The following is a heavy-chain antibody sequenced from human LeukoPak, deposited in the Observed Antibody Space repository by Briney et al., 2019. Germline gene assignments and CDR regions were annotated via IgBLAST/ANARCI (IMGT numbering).Heavy chain of an antibody. CDR2: ISAYNGNT. J-gene: IGHJ3*02. V-gene: IGHV1-18*01. D-gene: IGHD6-19*01. CDR3: ATQSSGWYLEEGFDI. CDR1: GYTFTSYG. Sequence: ASVKVSCKASGYTFTSYGISWVRQAPGQGLEWMGRISAYNGNTNYAQKLQGRVTMTTDTSTSTAYMELRSLRSDDTAVYYCATQSSGWYLEEGFDIWGQGTMVTVSS.